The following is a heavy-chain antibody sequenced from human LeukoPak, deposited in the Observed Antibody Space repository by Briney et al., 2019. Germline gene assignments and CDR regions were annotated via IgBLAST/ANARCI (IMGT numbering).Heavy chain of an antibody. D-gene: IGHD1-26*01. V-gene: IGHV4-4*07. CDR1: GGSITSQY. Sequence: SETLSLTCTVSGGSITSQYWTWIRQPAGKGLEWIGRIHSRGSTNHNPSLKSRVTMSVDTSKNQFSLKLTSVTAADTAVYYCARTVSGDYYGMDVWGQGTTVTVSS. J-gene: IGHJ6*02. CDR2: IHSRGST. CDR3: ARTVSGDYYGMDV.